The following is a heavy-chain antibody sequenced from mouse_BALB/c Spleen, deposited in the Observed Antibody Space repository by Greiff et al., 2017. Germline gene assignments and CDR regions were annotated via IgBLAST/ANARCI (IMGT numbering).Heavy chain of an antibody. CDR2: INSNGGST. V-gene: IGHV5-6-2*01. J-gene: IGHJ3*01. CDR3: ARQEGLRREFAY. CDR1: GFTFSSYY. Sequence: DVKLVESGGGLVKLGGSLKLSCAASGFTFSSYYMSWVRQTPEKRLELVAAINSNGGSTYYPDTVKGRFTISRDNAKNTLYLQMSSLKSEDTALYYCARQEGLRREFAYWGQGTLVTVSA. D-gene: IGHD2-2*01.